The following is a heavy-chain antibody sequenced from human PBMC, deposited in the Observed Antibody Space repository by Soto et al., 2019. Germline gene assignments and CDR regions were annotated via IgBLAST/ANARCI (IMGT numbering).Heavy chain of an antibody. J-gene: IGHJ4*02. CDR3: ARDSPPYTATYY. CDR2: IYYSGST. D-gene: IGHD5-18*01. Sequence: SETLSLTCTVSGGSVSSGSYYWSWIRQPPGKGLEWIGYIYYSGSTNYNPSLKSRVTISVDTSKNQFSLKLSSVTAADTAVYYCARDSPPYTATYYWGQGTLVTVSS. CDR1: GGSVSSGSYY. V-gene: IGHV4-61*01.